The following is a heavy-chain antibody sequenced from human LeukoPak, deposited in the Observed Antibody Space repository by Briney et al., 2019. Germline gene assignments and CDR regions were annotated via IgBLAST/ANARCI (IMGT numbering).Heavy chain of an antibody. D-gene: IGHD2/OR15-2a*01. Sequence: SETLSLTCSVSNASIISSSYYWGWIRQPPGKGLEWIGSIYYRGRTYYNPSLKIRVTISADTSKNQFSLQLNSVTPEDTAVYYCASAPYLRPGQFDPWGQGTLVTVSS. CDR3: ASAPYLRPGQFDP. CDR1: NASIISSSYY. V-gene: IGHV4-39*01. CDR2: IYYRGRT. J-gene: IGHJ5*02.